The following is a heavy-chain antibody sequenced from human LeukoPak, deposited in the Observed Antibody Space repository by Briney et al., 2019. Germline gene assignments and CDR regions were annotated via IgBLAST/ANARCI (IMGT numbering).Heavy chain of an antibody. Sequence: GGSLRLSCAASGFTFNRYGMNWVRQVPGKGLEWVANINQDGSEKYPVDSVKGRFTISGDNAKNSLYLQMNSLRAEDTAVYYCARDKTVTTSLDYWGQGTLVTVSS. CDR1: GFTFNRYG. V-gene: IGHV3-7*05. CDR3: ARDKTVTTSLDY. J-gene: IGHJ4*02. CDR2: INQDGSEK. D-gene: IGHD4-17*01.